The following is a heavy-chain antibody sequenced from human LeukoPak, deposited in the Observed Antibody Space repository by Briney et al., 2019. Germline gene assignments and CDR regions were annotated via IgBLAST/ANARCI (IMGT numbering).Heavy chain of an antibody. CDR2: FDPEDGET. CDR1: GSTLTELS. J-gene: IGHJ4*02. CDR3: ATGNPHIVVVPAATWDCYFDY. Sequence: ASVKVSCKVSGSTLTELSMHWVRQAPGKGLEWMGGFDPEDGETIYAQKFQGRVTMTEDTSTDTAYMELSSLRSEDTAVYYCATGNPHIVVVPAATWDCYFDYWGQGTLVTVSS. V-gene: IGHV1-24*01. D-gene: IGHD2-2*01.